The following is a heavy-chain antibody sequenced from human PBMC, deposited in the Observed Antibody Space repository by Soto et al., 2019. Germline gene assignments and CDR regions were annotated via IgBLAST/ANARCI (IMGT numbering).Heavy chain of an antibody. CDR3: ARAASIAASGIFFQH. D-gene: IGHD3-3*02. V-gene: IGHV1-3*01. J-gene: IGHJ1*01. CDR2: INAGSGNT. Sequence: QVQLVQSGAEVKEPGASMKVSCKASGYTFTSHAIHWVRQAPGQRLEWMGRINAGSGNTRYSEKFQFRCAMTRDTSATTAYMELSSLRSEDTGVYYCARAASIAASGIFFQHWGQGTPVIVSS. CDR1: GYTFTSHA.